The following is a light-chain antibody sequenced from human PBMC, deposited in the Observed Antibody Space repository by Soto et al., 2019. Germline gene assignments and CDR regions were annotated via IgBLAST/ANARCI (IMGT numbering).Light chain of an antibody. V-gene: IGKV3-11*01. CDR2: DTS. CDR3: QQHSNSIT. Sequence: ETVLTQSPATLSLSPGERATLSCRASQSVNSYLAWYQQKPGQAPRLLIYDTSNRATGIPARFSGGGSGTDFTLTISSVEPEDFAVYFCQQHSNSITFAPGTRLEIK. J-gene: IGKJ5*01. CDR1: QSVNSY.